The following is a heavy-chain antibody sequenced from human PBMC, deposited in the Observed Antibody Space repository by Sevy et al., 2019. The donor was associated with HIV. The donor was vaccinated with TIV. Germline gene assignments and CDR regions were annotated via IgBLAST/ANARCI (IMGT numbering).Heavy chain of an antibody. CDR2: ISGSGGST. CDR1: GFTFSSYA. D-gene: IGHD6-13*01. Sequence: GGSLRLSCAASGFTFSSYAMSWVRQAPGKGLEWVSAISGSGGSTYYADSVKGRFTISRDNSKNMLYLQMNSLRAEDTAVYYCAKLTTGLAAAGYFDYWGQGTLVTVSS. V-gene: IGHV3-23*01. CDR3: AKLTTGLAAAGYFDY. J-gene: IGHJ4*02.